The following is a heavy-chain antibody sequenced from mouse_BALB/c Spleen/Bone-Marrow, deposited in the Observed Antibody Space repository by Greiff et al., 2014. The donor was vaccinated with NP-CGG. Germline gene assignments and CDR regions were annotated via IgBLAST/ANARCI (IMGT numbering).Heavy chain of an antibody. J-gene: IGHJ3*01. D-gene: IGHD2-3*01. Sequence: VQLQQSGGGLVQPGGSLKLSCAASGFDFSGFWMGWIRQAPGKGLEWIGEINPDSYAINYTPALKDRFIISRDNAKNTLYLQMNKVRFEDTALYYCARLGYYGGFAYWGQGTLVTVSA. CDR2: INPDSYAI. CDR3: ARLGYYGGFAY. V-gene: IGHV4-1*02. CDR1: GFDFSGFW.